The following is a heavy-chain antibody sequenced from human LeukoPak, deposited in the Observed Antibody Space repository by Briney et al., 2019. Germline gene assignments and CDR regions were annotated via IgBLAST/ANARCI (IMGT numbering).Heavy chain of an antibody. CDR3: AKDGQPLNSMYDYFDS. V-gene: IGHV3-23*01. CDR1: GFTFRNFA. J-gene: IGHJ4*02. Sequence: GGSLRLSCSASGFTFRNFAISWVRQAPGKGLEWVSSIGGGDTHYADSVKGRFTISRDDSRSTVDLQMSSLRAEDTAVYYCAKDGQPLNSMYDYFDSWGQGTLVTVSS. D-gene: IGHD2-8*01. CDR2: IGGGDT.